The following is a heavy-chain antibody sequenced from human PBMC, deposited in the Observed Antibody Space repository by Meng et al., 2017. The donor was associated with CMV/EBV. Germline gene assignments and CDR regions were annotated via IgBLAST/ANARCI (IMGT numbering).Heavy chain of an antibody. J-gene: IGHJ4*02. D-gene: IGHD6-6*01. V-gene: IGHV2-5*01. CDR2: IYWNDDK. CDR1: GFSLSTSGVG. Sequence: SGPTLVKPTQTLTLTCTFSGFSLSTSGVGVGWIRQPPGKALEWLALIYWNDDKRYSPSLKSRLTNTKDTSKNQVVLTMTNMDPVDTATYYCAHTYSSSSLFDYWGQGTLVTVSS. CDR3: AHTYSSSSLFDY.